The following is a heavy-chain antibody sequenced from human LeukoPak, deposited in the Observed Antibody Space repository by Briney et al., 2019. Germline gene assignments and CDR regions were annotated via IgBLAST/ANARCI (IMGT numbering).Heavy chain of an antibody. CDR2: IKSKTDGGTT. CDR1: GFTVSNNY. V-gene: IGHV3-15*01. D-gene: IGHD6-19*01. J-gene: IGHJ4*02. Sequence: GGSLRLSCAASGFTVSNNYMSWVRQAPGKGLEWVGRIKSKTDGGTTDYAAPVKGRFTISRDDSKNTLYLQMNSLKTEDTAVYYCTTVAGTERHLGYWGQGTLVTVSS. CDR3: TTVAGTERHLGY.